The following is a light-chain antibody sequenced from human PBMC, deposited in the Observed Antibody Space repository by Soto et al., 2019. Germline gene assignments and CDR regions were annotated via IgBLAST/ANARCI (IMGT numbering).Light chain of an antibody. Sequence: EIVLTQSPASLSLSPGERATLSCRASQSVDRFLAWYQQKPGQAPRLLIYDTSSRATGIPDRFSGRGSGTDFTLTISRLEPEDFAVYFCQQYGTSPRTFGQGTKVDIK. CDR2: DTS. CDR1: QSVDRF. CDR3: QQYGTSPRT. J-gene: IGKJ1*01. V-gene: IGKV3-20*01.